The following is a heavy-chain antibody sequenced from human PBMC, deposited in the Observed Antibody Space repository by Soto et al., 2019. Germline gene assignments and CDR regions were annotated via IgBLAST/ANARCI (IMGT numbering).Heavy chain of an antibody. Sequence: QLQLQESGSGLVKPSQTLSLTCAVSGGSISSGGYSWSWIGQPPGKGLEWIGYIYHSGSTYYNPSLKSRVTISVDRSKNQFSLKLSSVTAADTAVYSCARDSDYRGYFDYWGQGTLVTVSS. CDR1: GGSISSGGYS. CDR3: ARDSDYRGYFDY. J-gene: IGHJ4*02. D-gene: IGHD4-4*01. CDR2: IYHSGST. V-gene: IGHV4-30-2*01.